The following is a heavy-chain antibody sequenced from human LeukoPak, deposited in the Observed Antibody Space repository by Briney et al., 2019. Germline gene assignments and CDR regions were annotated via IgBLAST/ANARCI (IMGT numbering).Heavy chain of an antibody. J-gene: IGHJ4*02. CDR1: GYTFTDFW. CDR2: TYPDDSNT. D-gene: IGHD2-15*01. Sequence: GESLKISCKASGYTFTDFWIGWVRQMPGKGLEWMGITYPDDSNTLYSPSFKGQVTISADRSINTAYLQWSSLRASDTAIYYCARTGRGLDAYYFDYWGQGTLVTVSS. CDR3: ARTGRGLDAYYFDY. V-gene: IGHV5-51*01.